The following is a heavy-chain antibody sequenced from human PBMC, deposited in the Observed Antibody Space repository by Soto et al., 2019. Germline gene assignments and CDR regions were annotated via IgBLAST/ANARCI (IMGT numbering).Heavy chain of an antibody. CDR3: ARGGYYGSGSDYNELGIPYYYYYMDV. J-gene: IGHJ6*03. CDR1: GFTFSSYA. CDR2: ISSNGGSA. V-gene: IGHV3-64*01. Sequence: EVQLVESGGGLVQPGGSLRLSCAASGFTFSSYAMHWVRQAPGKGLEYVSAISSNGGSAYYANSVKGRFTISRDNSKNTLYLQMGSLRAEDMAVYYCARGGYYGSGSDYNELGIPYYYYYMDVWGKGTTVTVSS. D-gene: IGHD3-10*01.